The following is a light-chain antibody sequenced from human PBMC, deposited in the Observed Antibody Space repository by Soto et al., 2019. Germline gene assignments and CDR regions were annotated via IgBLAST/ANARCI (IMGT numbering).Light chain of an antibody. V-gene: IGKV1-39*01. CDR3: QQSYNRPSWT. J-gene: IGKJ1*01. CDR1: QNIGNY. Sequence: DIQMTQSPSSLSASVGDRVTITCRASQNIGNYLHWYQQKPGIAPKDLIYIASKLQTGVPSRFSGRRSRQDLTISISSVQPDEFATLKCQQSYNRPSWTFVPGTKVEI. CDR2: IAS.